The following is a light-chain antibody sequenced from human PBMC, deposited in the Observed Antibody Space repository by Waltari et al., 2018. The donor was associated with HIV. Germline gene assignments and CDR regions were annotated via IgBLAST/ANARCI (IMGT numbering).Light chain of an antibody. CDR1: SCSVSTSYS. J-gene: IGLJ2*01. V-gene: IGLV8-61*01. CDR2: STE. CDR3: SSYAGSSNLLL. Sequence: QTVVTQEPSISVSPGGTVTLTCGLSSCSVSTSYSPSWYQQIPGQAPRTLIYSTETRSSGVTDRFSGSKSGNTASLTVSGLQSEDEADYFCSSYAGSSNLLLFGGGTKLTV.